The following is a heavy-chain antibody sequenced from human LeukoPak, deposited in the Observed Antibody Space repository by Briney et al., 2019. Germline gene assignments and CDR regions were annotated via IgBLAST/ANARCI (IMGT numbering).Heavy chain of an antibody. D-gene: IGHD3-10*01. J-gene: IGHJ5*02. Sequence: ASVKVSSKASGYTFTSYAMHWVRQAPGQRLEWMGWINAGNGNTKYSQKFQGRVTITRDTSASTAYMELSSLRSEDTAVYYCARRITMVRGVMGGWFDPWGQGTLVTVSS. CDR1: GYTFTSYA. V-gene: IGHV1-3*01. CDR2: INAGNGNT. CDR3: ARRITMVRGVMGGWFDP.